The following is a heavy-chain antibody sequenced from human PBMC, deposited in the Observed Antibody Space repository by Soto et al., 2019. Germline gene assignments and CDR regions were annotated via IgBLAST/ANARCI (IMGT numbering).Heavy chain of an antibody. CDR3: ARVAYTSRATHWFDC. V-gene: IGHV1-69*01. Sequence: QVQLVQSGAEVKKPGSSVKVSCKASGGTFTNYAVSWVRQAPGQGPEWMGDIIPLFGTTNYAHKFQGRLTIVADDSTSTGYMELTNLRSEDTAIYYCARVAYTSRATHWFDCWGQGTLVTVSS. CDR1: GGTFTNYA. D-gene: IGHD3-16*01. CDR2: IIPLFGTT. J-gene: IGHJ5*01.